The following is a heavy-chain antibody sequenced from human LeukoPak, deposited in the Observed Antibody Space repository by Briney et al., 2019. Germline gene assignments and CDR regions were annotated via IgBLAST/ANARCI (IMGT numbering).Heavy chain of an antibody. D-gene: IGHD2-21*01. J-gene: IGHJ4*02. V-gene: IGHV4-38-2*02. Sequence: PSETLSLTCTVSGYSIRSGFYWGWIRQPPGKGLEWIGNIYHSGITYYTPSLKSRVTISVDTSKNQFYLKLRPVTAADTAVYYCARGVVIAPQTFDYWGQGTLVTVSS. CDR3: ARGVVIAPQTFDY. CDR2: IYHSGIT. CDR1: GYSIRSGFY.